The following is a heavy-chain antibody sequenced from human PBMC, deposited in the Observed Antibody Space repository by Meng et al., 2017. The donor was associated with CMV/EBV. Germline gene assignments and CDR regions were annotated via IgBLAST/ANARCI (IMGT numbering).Heavy chain of an antibody. CDR2: ISSSSSYI. D-gene: IGHD3-9*01. CDR1: GFTFSSYS. CDR3: ARDLSNYDILTGYQYYYYGMDV. V-gene: IGHV3-21*01. J-gene: IGHJ6*02. Sequence: GGSLRLSCAASGFTFSSYSMNWVRQAPGKGLEWASSISSSSSYIYYADSVKGRFTISRDNAKNSLYLQMNSLRAEDTAVYYCARDLSNYDILTGYQYYYYGMDVWGQGTTVTVSS.